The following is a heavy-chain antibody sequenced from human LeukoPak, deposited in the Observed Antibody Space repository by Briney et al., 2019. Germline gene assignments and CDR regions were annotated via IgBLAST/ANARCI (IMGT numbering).Heavy chain of an antibody. Sequence: ASVKVSCRTSRSTFTDYYMHWVRQAPGQGLEWMGRINPNSGGTNYAQNFQGRVTMTRDTSITTPYMELSRLRSDDTAVYYCARGLPTASYYYMDVWGKGTTVTV. CDR2: INPNSGGT. CDR1: RSTFTDYY. J-gene: IGHJ6*03. CDR3: ARGLPTASYYYMDV. D-gene: IGHD2-2*01. V-gene: IGHV1-2*06.